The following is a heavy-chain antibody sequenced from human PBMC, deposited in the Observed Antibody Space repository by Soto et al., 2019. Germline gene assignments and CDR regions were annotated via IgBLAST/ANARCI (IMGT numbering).Heavy chain of an antibody. CDR1: GSSISSSTYY. D-gene: IGHD3-22*01. V-gene: IGHV4-39*01. J-gene: IGHJ4*02. CDR2: IYSSGST. CDR3: GSWRLGSRSSGYSWFS. Sequence: SETLSLTCTASGSSISSSTYYWGWVRQPPGKGLEWIGSIYSSGSTYYSPSLKSRVTTSVDTSKNQFSLRLKSVTAADTAVYYCGSWRLGSRSSGYSWFSWGQGRRGTVSS.